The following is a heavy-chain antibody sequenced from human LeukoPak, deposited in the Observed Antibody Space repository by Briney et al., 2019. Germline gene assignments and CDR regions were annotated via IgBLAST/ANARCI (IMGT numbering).Heavy chain of an antibody. V-gene: IGHV4-39*01. Sequence: NASETLSLTCTVSGGFISGSPYYWGWIRQSPGKGLEWIGSIYYSGSTYYNPSLKSRLTVSVDTSKNQFSLKLSSVTAADTAVYYCATASRGFFGFDPWGQGTLVTVSS. CDR1: GGFISGSPYY. D-gene: IGHD3-3*01. J-gene: IGHJ5*02. CDR2: IYYSGST. CDR3: ATASRGFFGFDP.